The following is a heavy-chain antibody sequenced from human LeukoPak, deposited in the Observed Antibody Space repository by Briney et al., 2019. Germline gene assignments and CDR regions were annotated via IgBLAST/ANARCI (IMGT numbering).Heavy chain of an antibody. CDR2: ISYDGSNK. D-gene: IGHD2-2*01. CDR3: ARDGKYCSDTSCYSAMVTVGFDY. J-gene: IGHJ4*02. Sequence: GGSLRLSCAASGFTFSSYAMSWVRQAPGKGLEWVAAISYDGSNKYHADSVKGRFSISRDNSKNTLYLQMNSLRDEDTAVYYCARDGKYCSDTSCYSAMVTVGFDYWGQGTLVTVSS. V-gene: IGHV3-30-3*01. CDR1: GFTFSSYA.